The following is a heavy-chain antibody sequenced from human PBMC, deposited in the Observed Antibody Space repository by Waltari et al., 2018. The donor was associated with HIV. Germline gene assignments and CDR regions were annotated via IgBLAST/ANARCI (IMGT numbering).Heavy chain of an antibody. D-gene: IGHD2-15*01. CDR3: ARVGYCSGGSCYSILFDY. J-gene: IGHJ4*02. Sequence: EVQTVESGGGMVKPGGALRLSWAASGFTFGGDGTNVVRQPQARGLEWVSSISSSSSYRYYADSVKGRFTISRDNAKNSLYLQMNSLRAEDTAVYYCARVGYCSGGSCYSILFDYWGQGTLVTVSS. CDR2: ISSSSSYR. CDR1: GFTFGGDG. V-gene: IGHV3-21*01.